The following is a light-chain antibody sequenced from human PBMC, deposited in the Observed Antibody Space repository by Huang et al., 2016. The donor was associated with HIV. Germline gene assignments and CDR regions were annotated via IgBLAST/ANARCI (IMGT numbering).Light chain of an antibody. V-gene: IGKV3-15*01. Sequence: EVVITQSPAILSVSPGERATLSCRASQNVNTDLAWYKHNPGQAPKLLIYGASTRATGIRARFSGDWSETDFTLTISSLQSVDFAVYYCQQYKNWPPITVGGETKVEIK. J-gene: IGKJ4*01. CDR2: GAS. CDR3: QQYKNWPPIT. CDR1: QNVNTD.